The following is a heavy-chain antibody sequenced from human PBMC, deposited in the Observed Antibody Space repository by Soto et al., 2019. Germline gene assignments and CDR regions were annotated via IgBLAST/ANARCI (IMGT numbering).Heavy chain of an antibody. V-gene: IGHV2-5*01. CDR2: IYWHDEQ. CDR1: VFSLTSGVVG. CDR3: AHRLPGPSGYDV. J-gene: IGHJ6*02. D-gene: IGHD6-13*01. Sequence: QITLKESGPTLVKPTQTLTLTCTFSVFSLTSGVVGVGWIRQPPGEALEWLALIYWHDEQYYNPSLRNRLTITRDTSKNQVVLTMTNMDPGDTATYYCAHRLPGPSGYDVWGQGTTVTVSS.